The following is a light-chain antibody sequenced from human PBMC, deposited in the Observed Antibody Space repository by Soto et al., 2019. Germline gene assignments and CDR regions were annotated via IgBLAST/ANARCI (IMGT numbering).Light chain of an antibody. CDR1: ASDVAAYNY. J-gene: IGLJ1*01. CDR3: SSFSTSNYFV. CDR2: EVS. Sequence: QSALTQPPSASGSPGQSVTISCTGSASDVAAYNYVSWYRQHPGKAPKLIIYEVSKWPSGVPDRFSGSKSGNTAALTVSGLQAEDEADYYCSSFSTSNYFVFGSGTKVTVL. V-gene: IGLV2-8*01.